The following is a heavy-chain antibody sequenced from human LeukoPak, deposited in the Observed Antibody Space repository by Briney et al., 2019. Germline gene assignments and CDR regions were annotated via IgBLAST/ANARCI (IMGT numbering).Heavy chain of an antibody. CDR2: MNPNSGNT. Sequence: ASVTVSCKASGYTFTSYDINWVRQATGQWLEWMGWMNPNSGNTGYAQKFQGRVTITRNTSISTAYMELSSLRSEDTAVYYCARGLRIRGVIIGYWGQGTLVTVSS. D-gene: IGHD3-10*01. CDR3: ARGLRIRGVIIGY. CDR1: GYTFTSYD. V-gene: IGHV1-8*03. J-gene: IGHJ4*02.